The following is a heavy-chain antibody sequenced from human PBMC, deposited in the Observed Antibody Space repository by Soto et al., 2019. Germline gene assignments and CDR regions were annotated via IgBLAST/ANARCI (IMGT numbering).Heavy chain of an antibody. Sequence: EVQLVESGGGLVQPGGSLRLSCAASGFTFSTYWMSWVRQAPGKGLEWVANIKQAGSERYYVDSVKGRFTVSRDNAKNSLYLQTNSLRAADTTVHSCARVLTTVTPRGAYDYYGMDVWGQGPTVIVAS. D-gene: IGHD4-17*01. J-gene: IGHJ6*02. V-gene: IGHV3-7*03. CDR1: GFTFSTYW. CDR3: ARVLTTVTPRGAYDYYGMDV. CDR2: IKQAGSER.